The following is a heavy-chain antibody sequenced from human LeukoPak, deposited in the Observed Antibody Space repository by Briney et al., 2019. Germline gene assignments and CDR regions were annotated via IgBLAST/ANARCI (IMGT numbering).Heavy chain of an antibody. V-gene: IGHV1-18*01. CDR3: ARSVGKQQLVPRDYYYYYMDV. J-gene: IGHJ6*03. D-gene: IGHD6-13*01. CDR2: ISAYNGDT. Sequence: ASVKVSCKASGYTFTSYGISWVRQAPGQGLEWMGWISAYNGDTNYAQKLQGRVTMTTDTSTSTAYMELRSLRSDDTAVYYCARSVGKQQLVPRDYYYYYMDVWGKGTTVTVSS. CDR1: GYTFTSYG.